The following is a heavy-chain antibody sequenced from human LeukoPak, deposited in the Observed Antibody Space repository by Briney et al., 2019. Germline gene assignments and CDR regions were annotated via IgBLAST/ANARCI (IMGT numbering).Heavy chain of an antibody. CDR2: ISNDGNNK. CDR1: GFSFTSYA. D-gene: IGHD2-15*01. CDR3: AKDGRGYCSGGSCYNFDY. V-gene: IGHV3-30-3*01. Sequence: GGSLRLSCAASGFSFTSYAMHWVRQTPGKGLEWVAVISNDGNNKYYADAVKGRFTISRDNSKNTLYLQMNSLRAEDTAVYYCAKDGRGYCSGGSCYNFDYWGQGTLVTVSS. J-gene: IGHJ4*02.